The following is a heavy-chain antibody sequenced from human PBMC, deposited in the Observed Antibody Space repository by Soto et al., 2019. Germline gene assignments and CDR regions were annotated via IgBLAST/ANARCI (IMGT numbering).Heavy chain of an antibody. CDR1: GFTFSVYG. D-gene: IGHD2-8*02. CDR2: VSNDGRNE. V-gene: IGHV3-30*18. J-gene: IGHJ4*02. Sequence: QVQLVESGGGVVQPGRSLRLSCAASGFTFSVYGMHWVRQAPGKGLEWVGVVSNDGRNEHYADSVRGRFTVSRDNSKNTRYLQMNSLRAEDTAVYYCAKTSTTAGDSTGRGALIDNWGQGALVTVSS. CDR3: AKTSTTAGDSTGRGALIDN.